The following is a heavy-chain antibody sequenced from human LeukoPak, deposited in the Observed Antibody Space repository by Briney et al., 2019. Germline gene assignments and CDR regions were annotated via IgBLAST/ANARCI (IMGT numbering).Heavy chain of an antibody. CDR2: VIPNSGGT. D-gene: IGHD2-2*01. J-gene: IGHJ4*02. CDR3: ARLADCSETSCRSFDY. CDR1: GYAFVGYY. Sequence: ALVKVSCKASGYAFVGYYIHWVRQDPGQRLEWVGWVIPNSGGTNYAQNFQGRVTMTRDTSVSTAYMDLSSLRSGDTAVYYCARLADCSETSCRSFDYWGQGTLVTVSS. V-gene: IGHV1-2*02.